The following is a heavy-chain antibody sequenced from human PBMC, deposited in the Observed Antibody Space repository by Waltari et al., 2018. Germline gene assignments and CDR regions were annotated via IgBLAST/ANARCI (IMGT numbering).Heavy chain of an antibody. D-gene: IGHD6-13*01. CDR2: ISWDGGRT. V-gene: IGHV3-20*04. J-gene: IGHJ4*02. Sequence: EVQLVESGGGLVKPGGSLRLSCAASRFTFDDYAMSWVRQAPGKGLEWVSRISWDGGRTYDAASGNGLFTISRDNAKNTLYLQMDRLRAEDTALYYCSRDPVYSGSSFYYWGQGVLVTVSS. CDR3: SRDPVYSGSSFYY. CDR1: RFTFDDYA.